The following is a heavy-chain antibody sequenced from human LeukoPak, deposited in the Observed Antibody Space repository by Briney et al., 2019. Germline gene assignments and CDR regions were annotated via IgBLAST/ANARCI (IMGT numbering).Heavy chain of an antibody. CDR1: GYTFTSYG. CDR3: ARASHQLGSYYVNY. D-gene: IGHD1-26*01. J-gene: IGHJ4*02. V-gene: IGHV1-18*01. Sequence: ASVKVSCKASGYTFTSYGISWVRQAPGQGLEWMGWISAYNGNTNYAQKLQGRVTMTTDTSTSTAYMELRSLRSDDTAVYYCARASHQLGSYYVNYWGQGTLVTVSS. CDR2: ISAYNGNT.